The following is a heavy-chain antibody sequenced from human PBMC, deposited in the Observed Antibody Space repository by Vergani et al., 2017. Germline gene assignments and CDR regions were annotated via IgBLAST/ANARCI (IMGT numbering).Heavy chain of an antibody. CDR2: IYPGDSDT. CDR1: GYSFTSYW. CDR3: ARLYCSSTSCYVFDY. D-gene: IGHD2-2*01. V-gene: IGHV5-51*03. J-gene: IGHJ4*02. Sequence: EVQLVQSGAEVKTPGVSLKISCKGSGYSFTSYWIGWVRQLPGKGLEWMGTIYPGDSDTRYSPSCQGQVTIPADKSISTAYLQWSSLKTTDTAMYYCARLYCSSTSCYVFDYWGQGTLVTVSS.